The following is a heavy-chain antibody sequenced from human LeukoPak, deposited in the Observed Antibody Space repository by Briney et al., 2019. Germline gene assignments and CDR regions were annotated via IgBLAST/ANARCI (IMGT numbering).Heavy chain of an antibody. J-gene: IGHJ4*02. V-gene: IGHV1-69*04. Sequence: GASVKVSCKASGGTFSSYAISWVRQAPGQGLEWMGRIIPIFVIANYAQKFQGRVTITADKSTSTAYMELSSLRSEDTAVYYCARVRWNSGSYHFDYWGQGTLVTVSS. D-gene: IGHD1-26*01. CDR2: IIPIFVIA. CDR3: ARVRWNSGSYHFDY. CDR1: GGTFSSYA.